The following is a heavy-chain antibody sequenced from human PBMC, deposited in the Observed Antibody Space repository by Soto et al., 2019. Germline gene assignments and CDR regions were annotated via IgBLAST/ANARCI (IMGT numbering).Heavy chain of an antibody. V-gene: IGHV3-48*03. J-gene: IGHJ6*02. CDR1: GFTFSSYE. CDR2: ISSSGSTI. D-gene: IGHD1-26*01. CDR3: ARWNSGSYYYYCMYV. Sequence: GGSLRLSCAASGFTFSSYEMNWVRQAPGKGLEWVSCISSSGSTIYYADSVKGRFTISRDNAKNSLYLQMNSLRAEDTSVYYCARWNSGSYYYYCMYVGGQGTMVVVSS.